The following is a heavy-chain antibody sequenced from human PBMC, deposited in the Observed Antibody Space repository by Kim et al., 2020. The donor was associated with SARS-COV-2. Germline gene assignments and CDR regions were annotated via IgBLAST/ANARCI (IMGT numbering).Heavy chain of an antibody. D-gene: IGHD2-21*02. V-gene: IGHV3-23*01. CDR2: GTT. Sequence: GTTSYADSQKGRFTNSRDNSKNTRNLQMNSVRAEDTAVYYCANPRGGVTDFWGQGTLVTVSS. CDR3: ANPRGGVTDF. J-gene: IGHJ4*02.